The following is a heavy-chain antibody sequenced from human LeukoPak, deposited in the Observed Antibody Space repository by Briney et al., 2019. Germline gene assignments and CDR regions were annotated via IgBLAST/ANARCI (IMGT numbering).Heavy chain of an antibody. CDR1: GYSISNHYY. V-gene: IGHV4-38-2*01. CDR3: ASVTRSMSRFFDL. J-gene: IGHJ2*01. D-gene: IGHD4-17*01. CDR2: YYHTGSS. Sequence: SETLSLTCAVSGYSISNHYYWGWIRQPPGKGLEWIGSYYHTGSSYYNPSLQSRVAISIDTSKNQFSLELASVTAADTAVYYCASVTRSMSRFFDLWGRGTLVIVSS.